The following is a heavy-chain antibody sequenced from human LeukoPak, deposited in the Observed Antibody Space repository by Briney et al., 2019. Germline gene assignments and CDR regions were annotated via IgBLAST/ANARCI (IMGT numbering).Heavy chain of an antibody. J-gene: IGHJ4*02. Sequence: SDTLSLTCAVNGGSFSRYYWSWIRQPPGKGLEWIGEINHSGSTNYNPSLKSRVTISVDTSKNQFSLKLNSVTAADTAIYYCARQTGSGLFILPGGQGTLVTVSS. CDR3: ARQTGSGLFILP. D-gene: IGHD3/OR15-3a*01. CDR1: GGSFSRYY. CDR2: INHSGST. V-gene: IGHV4-34*01.